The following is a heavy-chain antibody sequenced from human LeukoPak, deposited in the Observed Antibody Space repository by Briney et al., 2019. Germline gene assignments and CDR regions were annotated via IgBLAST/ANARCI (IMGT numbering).Heavy chain of an antibody. J-gene: IGHJ5*02. CDR3: AKDGGYYYDSSGYYSDFNWFDP. V-gene: IGHV3-23*01. D-gene: IGHD3-22*01. Sequence: GGSLRLSCAASGFTFSSYAMSWVRQAPGKGLEWVSAISGSGGSTYYADSVKGRFTISRDNSKNTLYLQMSSLRAEDTAVYYCAKDGGYYYDSSGYYSDFNWFDPWGQGTLVTVSS. CDR1: GFTFSSYA. CDR2: ISGSGGST.